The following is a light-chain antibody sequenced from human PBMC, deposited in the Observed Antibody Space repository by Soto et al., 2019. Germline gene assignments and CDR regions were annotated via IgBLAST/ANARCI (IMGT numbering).Light chain of an antibody. Sequence: QSALTQPASVSGSPAQSITIACTGTIRDVGSYNLVSWYQQRPGEAPKLIISEVRNRPSGISYRFTGSKSGNTASLTISGLQTEDEADYYCSSYTTTSTLVFGGGTKVTVL. CDR2: EVR. CDR1: IRDVGSYNL. V-gene: IGLV2-14*01. CDR3: SSYTTTSTLV. J-gene: IGLJ3*02.